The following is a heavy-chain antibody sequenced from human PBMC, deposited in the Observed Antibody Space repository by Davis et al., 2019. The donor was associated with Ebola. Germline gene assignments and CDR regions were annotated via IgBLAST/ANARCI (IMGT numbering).Heavy chain of an antibody. CDR2: IWYDGRNT. CDR1: GFTFSSFA. J-gene: IGHJ4*02. Sequence: GESLKISCTASGFTFSSFAMNWVRQAPGKGLEWVAFIWYDGRNTHYIDSVKGRFTVSRDNSKNTMYLQMNSLRLEDTAVYYCAKDPTGHGSGNDYWGQGTLVIVSS. CDR3: AKDPTGHGSGNDY. D-gene: IGHD1-1*01. V-gene: IGHV3-30*02.